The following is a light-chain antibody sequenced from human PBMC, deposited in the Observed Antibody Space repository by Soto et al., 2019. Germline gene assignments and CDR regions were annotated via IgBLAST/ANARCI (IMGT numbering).Light chain of an antibody. J-gene: IGKJ1*01. CDR2: GAS. CDR1: QSVSSN. Sequence: EIGMTQSPATLSVTPGERATLSCRASQSVSSNLAWYQQKPGQAPRLLIYGASTRATGIPARFSGSGSGTEFTLTISSLQSEDFAVYYCQQYNNWWTFAQGTKVDI. V-gene: IGKV3-15*01. CDR3: QQYNNWWT.